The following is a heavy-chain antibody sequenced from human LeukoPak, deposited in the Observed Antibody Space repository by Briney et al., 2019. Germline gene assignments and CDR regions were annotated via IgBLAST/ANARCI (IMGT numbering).Heavy chain of an antibody. Sequence: ASVKVSCKASGGTFSSYTISWVRQAPAQGLEWIGRIIPILGIANYAQKFQGRVTITADKSTSTAYMELSSLRSEDTAVYYGARAVIAAAGNDFDYWGQGTLVTVSS. D-gene: IGHD6-13*01. CDR2: IIPILGIA. J-gene: IGHJ4*02. CDR3: ARAVIAAAGNDFDY. V-gene: IGHV1-69*02. CDR1: GGTFSSYT.